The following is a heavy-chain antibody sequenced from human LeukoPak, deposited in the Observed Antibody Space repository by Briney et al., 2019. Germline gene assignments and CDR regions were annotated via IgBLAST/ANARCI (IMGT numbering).Heavy chain of an antibody. CDR1: GFTFSRYY. J-gene: IGHJ4*02. CDR3: TRVLVGDEYGSSGY. Sequence: GGSLRLSCAASGFTFSRYYMHWVRQAPGKGLVWVSRINSDGSSTTYADSVKGRFTISRDNAKNTLYLQMNSLKVEDTAVYYCTRVLVGDEYGSSGYCGQGTLVTVSS. D-gene: IGHD6-19*01. V-gene: IGHV3-74*01. CDR2: INSDGSST.